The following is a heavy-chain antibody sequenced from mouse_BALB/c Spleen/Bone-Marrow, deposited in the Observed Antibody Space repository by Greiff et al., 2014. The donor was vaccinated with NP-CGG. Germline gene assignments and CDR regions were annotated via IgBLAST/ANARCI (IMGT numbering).Heavy chain of an antibody. D-gene: IGHD1-1*01. J-gene: IGHJ3*01. CDR2: IDPANGNT. CDR3: APYYYGSSQFAY. CDR1: GFNIKDTY. V-gene: IGHV14-3*02. Sequence: VQLQQSGAELVKPGASVKLSCTASGFNIKDTYMHWVKQRPEQGLEWIGRIDPANGNTKYDPKFQGKATITADTSSNTDYLQLSSLTSEDTAVYYCAPYYYGSSQFAYWGQGTLVTVSA.